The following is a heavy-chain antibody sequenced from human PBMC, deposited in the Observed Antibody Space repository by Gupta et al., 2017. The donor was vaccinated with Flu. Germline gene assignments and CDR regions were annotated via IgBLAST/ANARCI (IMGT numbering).Heavy chain of an antibody. CDR2: ISSSGSTI. Sequence: EVQLVESGGGLVQPGGSLRLSCAASGFTFSSYEMNWVRQAPGKGLEWVSYISSSGSTIYYADSVKGRFTISRDNAKNSLYLQMNSLRAEDTAVYYCARDRKRYSSSWYGAGINYYYGMDVWGQGTTVTVSS. J-gene: IGHJ6*02. D-gene: IGHD6-13*01. CDR3: ARDRKRYSSSWYGAGINYYYGMDV. CDR1: GFTFSSYE. V-gene: IGHV3-48*03.